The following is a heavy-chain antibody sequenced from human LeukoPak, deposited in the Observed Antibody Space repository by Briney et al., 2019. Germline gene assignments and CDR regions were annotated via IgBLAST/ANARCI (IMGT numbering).Heavy chain of an antibody. Sequence: SETLSLTCTVSGGSISSYYWSWIRQPPGKGLEWIGSIYYSGSTYYNPSLKSRVTISVDTSKNLFSLKLSSVTAADTAVYYCARHVYSSSWYRWFDPWGQGTLVTVSS. J-gene: IGHJ5*02. CDR1: GGSISSYY. CDR2: IYYSGST. CDR3: ARHVYSSSWYRWFDP. D-gene: IGHD6-13*01. V-gene: IGHV4-59*05.